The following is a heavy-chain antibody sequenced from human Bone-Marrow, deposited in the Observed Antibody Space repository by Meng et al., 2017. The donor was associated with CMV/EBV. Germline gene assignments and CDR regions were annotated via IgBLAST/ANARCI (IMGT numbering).Heavy chain of an antibody. V-gene: IGHV1-2*02. D-gene: IGHD3-22*01. J-gene: IGHJ6*02. Sequence: ASVKVSCKASGYTFTGYYMHWVRQAPGQGLEWMGWINPNSGGTNYAQKFQGRVTMTRDTSISTAYLQWSSLKASDTAMYYCARSNYYDSSGYSYYYYGMDVWGQGTTVTVSS. CDR3: ARSNYYDSSGYSYYYYGMDV. CDR1: GYTFTGYY. CDR2: INPNSGGT.